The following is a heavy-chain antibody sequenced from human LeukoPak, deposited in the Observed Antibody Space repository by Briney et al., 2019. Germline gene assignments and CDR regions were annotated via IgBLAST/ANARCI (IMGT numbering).Heavy chain of an antibody. J-gene: IGHJ5*02. CDR1: GYIITTYD. CDR2: LNADDRHT. D-gene: IGHD2-2*01. V-gene: IGHV1-3*01. Sequence: ASVTVACKTSGYIITTYDIQWVRQAPGRGLEWMGLLNADDRHTRYSQRFQGRVTITRDTSANTAYMELSSLRFEDTAVYYCARGIVVKPSANWFDPWGQGTPVTVSS. CDR3: ARGIVVKPSANWFDP.